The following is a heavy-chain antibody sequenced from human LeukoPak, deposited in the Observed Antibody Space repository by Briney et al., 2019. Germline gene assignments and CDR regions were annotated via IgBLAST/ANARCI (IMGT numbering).Heavy chain of an antibody. V-gene: IGHV1-18*01. J-gene: IGHJ5*02. Sequence: ASVKVSCEASGYTFTSYGISWVRQAPGQGLEWMGWISGYNGNPNYAQKLQGRVTMTTDTSTSTAYMELRSLRADDTAVYYCGRSYSSSHPDWFDPWGQGTLVTVSS. CDR3: GRSYSSSHPDWFDP. CDR1: GYTFTSYG. D-gene: IGHD6-6*01. CDR2: ISGYNGNP.